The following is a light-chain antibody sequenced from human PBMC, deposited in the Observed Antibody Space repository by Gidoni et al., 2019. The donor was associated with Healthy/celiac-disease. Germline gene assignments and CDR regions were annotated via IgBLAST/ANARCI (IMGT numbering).Light chain of an antibody. CDR3: MQALQAWT. Sequence: DIVMTQSPLSLPVTPGEPASISCRSSQSLLHSNGYNYVDWYLQKPGQSPQLLIYLGSNRASRVPGRFSGSGSGTDFTLKISRVEAEDVGVYYCMQALQAWTFGQGTKVEIK. V-gene: IGKV2-28*01. J-gene: IGKJ1*01. CDR1: QSLLHSNGYNY. CDR2: LGS.